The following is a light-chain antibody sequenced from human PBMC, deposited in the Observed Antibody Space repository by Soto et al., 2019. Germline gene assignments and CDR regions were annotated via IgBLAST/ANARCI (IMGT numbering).Light chain of an antibody. V-gene: IGKV4-1*01. J-gene: IGKJ1*01. Sequence: DIVMTQSPDSLAVSLGERATINCESSQSVLYSSDNKNYLAWYQQKPGQPPKLLIYWASTRESGVPDRFSGGGSGTDFSLTIISLQAEDVAVYYCQQYYSTPPTFGQGTKVEIK. CDR1: QSVLYSSDNKNY. CDR3: QQYYSTPPT. CDR2: WAS.